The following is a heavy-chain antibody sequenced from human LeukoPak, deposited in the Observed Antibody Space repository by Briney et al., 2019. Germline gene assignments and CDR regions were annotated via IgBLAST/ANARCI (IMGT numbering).Heavy chain of an antibody. CDR1: GGSISSYY. D-gene: IGHD6-19*01. J-gene: IGHJ5*02. V-gene: IGHV4-59*08. CDR2: IYYSGST. CDR3: AGRLRLDWFDP. Sequence: PSETLSLTCTVSGGSISSYYWSWIRQPPGKGLEWIGYIYYSGSTNYNPSLKSRVTISVDTSKNQFSLKLSSVTAADTAVYYCAGRLRLDWFDPWGQGTLVTVSS.